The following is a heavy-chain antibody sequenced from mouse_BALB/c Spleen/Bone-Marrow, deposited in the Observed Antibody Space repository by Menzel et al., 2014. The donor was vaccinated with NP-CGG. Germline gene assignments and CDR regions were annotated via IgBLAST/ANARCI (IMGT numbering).Heavy chain of an antibody. V-gene: IGHV1-54*01. D-gene: IGHD4-1*01. Sequence: VQLQQSGAELVRPGTSVKVSCKASGYAFTNYLIEWVKQRPGQGLEWIGVINPGSGGTNYNEKFKGKATLTADKSSSTAYMQHSSLTSDDSAVYFCARRELGEFDYWGQGTTLTVSS. CDR1: GYAFTNYL. J-gene: IGHJ2*01. CDR2: INPGSGGT. CDR3: ARRELGEFDY.